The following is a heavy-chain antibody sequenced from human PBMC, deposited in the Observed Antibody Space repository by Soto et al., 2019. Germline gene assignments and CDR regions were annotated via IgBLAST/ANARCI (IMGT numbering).Heavy chain of an antibody. D-gene: IGHD6-6*01. Sequence: DVQLVESGGGLVQPGRSLRLSCAASGFIFDDYAMYWVRQAPGKGLEWVSGINWNSGRIGYADSVKGRFTISRDNAKNSLYLEMNSLRAEDTALYYCAKDRSYSNSYLFDNWGQGTLVTVSS. CDR3: AKDRSYSNSYLFDN. J-gene: IGHJ4*02. CDR2: INWNSGRI. CDR1: GFIFDDYA. V-gene: IGHV3-9*01.